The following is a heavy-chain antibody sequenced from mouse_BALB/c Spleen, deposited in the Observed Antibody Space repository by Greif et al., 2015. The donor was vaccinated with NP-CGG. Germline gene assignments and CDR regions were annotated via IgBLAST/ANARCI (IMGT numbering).Heavy chain of an antibody. CDR2: IYPGGGYT. CDR3: ARSRDSYAMDY. J-gene: IGHJ4*01. D-gene: IGHD3-1*01. Sequence: VQGVESGAELVRPGTSVKISCKASGYTFTNYWLGWVKQRPGHGLEWIGDIYPGGGYTNYNEKFKGKATLTADTSSSTAYMQLSSLTSEDSAVYFCARSRDSYAMDYWGQGTSVTVSS. V-gene: IGHV1-63*02. CDR1: GYTFTNYW.